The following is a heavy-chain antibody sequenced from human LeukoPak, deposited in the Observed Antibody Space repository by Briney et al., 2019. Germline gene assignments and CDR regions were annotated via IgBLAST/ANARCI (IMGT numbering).Heavy chain of an antibody. CDR2: IHSGGHI. V-gene: IGHV3-53*01. J-gene: IGHJ4*02. CDR1: GFTVSSDY. Sequence: GGSLRLSCAASGFTVSSDYMSWVRQAPGKGLEWVSVIHSGGHIYYPDSVKGRFTISRDDSKNTLYLQMNSLRAEDTAVYYCARTSIAGSTYFDYWGQGTLVTVSS. CDR3: ARTSIAGSTYFDY. D-gene: IGHD1-26*01.